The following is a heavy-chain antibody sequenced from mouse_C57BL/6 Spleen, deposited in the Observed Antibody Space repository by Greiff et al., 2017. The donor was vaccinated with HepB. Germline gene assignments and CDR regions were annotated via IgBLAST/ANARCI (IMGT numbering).Heavy chain of an antibody. CDR2: ISSGVSYT. CDR3: ARHKVGFAY. Sequence: DVKLVESGGDLVKPGGSLKLSCAASGFTFSSYGMSWVRQTPDKRLEWVATISSGVSYTYYPDSVKGRFPISRDNAKNTLYLQRSSLKSEDTAMYYCARHKVGFAYWGQGTLVTVSA. V-gene: IGHV5-6*02. CDR1: GFTFSSYG. J-gene: IGHJ3*01. D-gene: IGHD1-1*02.